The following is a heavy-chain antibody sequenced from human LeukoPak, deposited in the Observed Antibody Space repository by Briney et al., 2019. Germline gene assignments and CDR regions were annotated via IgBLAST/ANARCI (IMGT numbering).Heavy chain of an antibody. CDR2: ISGSDSST. J-gene: IGHJ4*02. D-gene: IGHD6-6*01. V-gene: IGHV3-23*01. CDR3: AKEVAARPAARIYYFDY. Sequence: GGSLRLSCVSSGFSFSNYAMSWVRQAPGKGLEWVSTISGSDSSTYYADSVKGRFSISRDNSKNTLYLQMNSLRAEDTAVYYCAKEVAARPAARIYYFDYWGQGTLVTVSS. CDR1: GFSFSNYA.